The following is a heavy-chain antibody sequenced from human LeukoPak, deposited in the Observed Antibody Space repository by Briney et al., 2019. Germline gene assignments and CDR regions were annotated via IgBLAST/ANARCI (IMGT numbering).Heavy chain of an antibody. V-gene: IGHV1-69*06. J-gene: IGHJ5*02. D-gene: IGHD3-9*01. CDR1: GGTFSSYA. CDR3: ADGIFSQT. Sequence: SVTVSCQASGGTFSSYAIRWLRQAPGQGLKWMGWISPFFGTANYAQKFQGRVTITADKSKSTAYMELSSLRSEDTAVYYCADGIFSQTWGQGTLVTVSS. CDR2: ISPFFGTA.